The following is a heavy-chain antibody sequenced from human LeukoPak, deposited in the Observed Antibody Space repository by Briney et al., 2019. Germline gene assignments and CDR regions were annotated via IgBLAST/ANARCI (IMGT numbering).Heavy chain of an antibody. CDR2: IIPILGIA. CDR3: ARDGVYRTNGVCLIWEYNWFDP. V-gene: IGHV1-69*04. CDR1: GGTFSSYT. J-gene: IGHJ5*02. D-gene: IGHD2-8*01. Sequence: GASVKVSCKASGGTFSSYTISWVRQAPGQGLEWMGRIIPILGIANYAQKFQGRVTITAVKSTSTAYMELSSLRSEDTAVYYCARDGVYRTNGVCLIWEYNWFDPWGQGTLVTVSS.